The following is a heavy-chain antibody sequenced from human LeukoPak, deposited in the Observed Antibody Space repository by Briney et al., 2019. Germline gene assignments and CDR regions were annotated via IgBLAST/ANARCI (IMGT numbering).Heavy chain of an antibody. J-gene: IGHJ3*02. Sequence: GGSLRLSCTASGFTFSNYAMNWVRQAPGKGLEWVSVISGSGTNTYYSDSVKGRFTISRDNAKKSLYLQMNNLRAEDTAVYYCRTWKQGYCSGYSCYNAFHIWGQGTMVTVSS. CDR1: GFTFSNYA. V-gene: IGHV3-23*01. CDR3: RTWKQGYCSGYSCYNAFHI. CDR2: ISGSGTNT. D-gene: IGHD2-15*01.